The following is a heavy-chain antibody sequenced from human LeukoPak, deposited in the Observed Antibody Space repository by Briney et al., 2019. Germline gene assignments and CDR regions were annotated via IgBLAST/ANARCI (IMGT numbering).Heavy chain of an antibody. CDR1: GYTFTSYG. CDR3: ASAKPFGDYLI. Sequence: ASVKVSCKASGYTFTSYGISWVRQAPGQGLEWMGWISAYNGNTNYAQKLQGRVTTTTDTSTSTAYMELRSLRSDDTAVYYCASAKPFGDYLIWGQGTLVTVSS. CDR2: ISAYNGNT. D-gene: IGHD4-17*01. J-gene: IGHJ4*02. V-gene: IGHV1-18*01.